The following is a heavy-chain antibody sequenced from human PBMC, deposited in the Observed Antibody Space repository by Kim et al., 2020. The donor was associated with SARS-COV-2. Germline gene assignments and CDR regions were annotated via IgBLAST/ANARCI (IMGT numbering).Heavy chain of an antibody. J-gene: IGHJ4*02. CDR1: GGSFSGYY. CDR3: ARVNGGNRLGYFDY. D-gene: IGHD2-15*01. CDR2: INHSGST. V-gene: IGHV4-34*01. Sequence: SETLSLTCAVYGGSFSGYYWSWIRQPPGKGLEWIGEINHSGSTNYNPSLKSRVTISVDTSKNQFSLKLSSVTAADTAVYYCARVNGGNRLGYFDYWGQGTLVTVSS.